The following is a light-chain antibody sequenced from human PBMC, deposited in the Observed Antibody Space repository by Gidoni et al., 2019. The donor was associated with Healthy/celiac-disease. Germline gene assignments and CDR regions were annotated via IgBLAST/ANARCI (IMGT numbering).Light chain of an antibody. CDR1: QSVSSY. J-gene: IGKJ2*01. CDR3: QQRSNWPRVYT. Sequence: EIVLTQSPATLSLSPGERATPACRASQSVSSYLAGYQQKPGQAPRLLIYDASNRATGIPARFSGSGSGTDFTLTISSLEPEDFAVYYCQQRSNWPRVYTFGQXTKLEIK. V-gene: IGKV3-11*01. CDR2: DAS.